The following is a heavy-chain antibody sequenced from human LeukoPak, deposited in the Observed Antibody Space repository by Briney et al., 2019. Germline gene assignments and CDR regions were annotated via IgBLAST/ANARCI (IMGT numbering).Heavy chain of an antibody. CDR1: GFTFSDYY. V-gene: IGHV3-11*05. CDR2: ITTTSTYT. D-gene: IGHD2-2*02. Sequence: PGGSLRLPCAASGFTFSDYYMSWIRQAPGKGLEWVSYITTTSTYTDYADSVKGRFTISRDNAKNSLYLQMNSLRPEDTAVYYCARDWYCSSSICYTDRNWFDPWGQGTLVTVSS. J-gene: IGHJ5*02. CDR3: ARDWYCSSSICYTDRNWFDP.